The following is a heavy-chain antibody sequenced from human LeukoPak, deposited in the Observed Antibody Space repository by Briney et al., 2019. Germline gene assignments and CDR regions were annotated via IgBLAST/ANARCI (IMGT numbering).Heavy chain of an antibody. CDR3: ARGHYGDHGMDV. CDR1: GFTFNSYS. Sequence: PGGSLRLSCTASGFTFNSYSVNWVRQAPGKGLEWVSYISSSSSYIYYADSVKGRFTISRDNANNSLYLQMNSLRVDDTAVYYCARGHYGDHGMDVWGQGTTVTVS. V-gene: IGHV3-21*01. CDR2: ISSSSSYI. J-gene: IGHJ6*02. D-gene: IGHD3-10*01.